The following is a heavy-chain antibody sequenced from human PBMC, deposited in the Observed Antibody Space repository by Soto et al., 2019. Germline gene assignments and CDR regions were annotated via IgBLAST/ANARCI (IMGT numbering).Heavy chain of an antibody. Sequence: QVRLVESGGGVVQPGRSLRLSCAASGFTFSNYAMHWVRQAPGKGLEWVAVVSYFGSHKYYADSLKGRFTISRDNSKNTVYLNMNSLRPEDTAVYYCARDLTITGTTGFDYWGQGTLVTISS. CDR2: VSYFGSHK. CDR3: ARDLTITGTTGFDY. CDR1: GFTFSNYA. D-gene: IGHD1-7*01. J-gene: IGHJ4*02. V-gene: IGHV3-30-3*01.